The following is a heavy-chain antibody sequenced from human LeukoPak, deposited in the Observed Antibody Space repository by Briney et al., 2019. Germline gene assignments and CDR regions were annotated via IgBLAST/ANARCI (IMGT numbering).Heavy chain of an antibody. V-gene: IGHV4-61*01. J-gene: IGHJ4*02. Sequence: SETLSLTCTVSGYSISSGYFWGWIRQPPGKGLEWIGYIYYSGSTNYNPSLKSRVTISVDTSKNQSSLKLSSVTAADTAVYYCARDGVRYGDYGFDYWGQGTLVTVSS. D-gene: IGHD4-17*01. CDR3: ARDGVRYGDYGFDY. CDR1: GYSISSGYF. CDR2: IYYSGST.